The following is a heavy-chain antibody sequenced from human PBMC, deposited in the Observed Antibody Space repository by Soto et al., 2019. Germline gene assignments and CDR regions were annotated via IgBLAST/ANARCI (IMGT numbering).Heavy chain of an antibody. D-gene: IGHD3-10*01. CDR2: IYYSGST. CDR3: AREDYGSGSSWFDP. J-gene: IGHJ5*02. CDR1: GGSISSYY. Sequence: PSETLSLTCTVSGGSISSYYWSWIRQPPGKGLEWIGYIYYSGSTNYNPSLKSRVTISVDTSKNQFSLKLSSVTAADTAVYYCAREDYGSGSSWFDPWGQGTLVTVSS. V-gene: IGHV4-59*01.